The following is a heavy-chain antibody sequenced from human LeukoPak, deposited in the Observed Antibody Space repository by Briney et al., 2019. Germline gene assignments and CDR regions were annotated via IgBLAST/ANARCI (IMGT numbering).Heavy chain of an antibody. CDR1: GLTFSSYA. CDR3: ARAVDTAMVTKGFDY. V-gene: IGHV3-30*04. CDR2: ISYDGSNK. J-gene: IGHJ4*02. D-gene: IGHD5-18*01. Sequence: GGSLRLSCAASGLTFSSYAMQLFRQAPGKGLVGVAVISYDGSNKYYADSVKGRFTISRDNSKNTLYLQMNSLRAEDTAVYYCARAVDTAMVTKGFDYWGQGTLVTVSS.